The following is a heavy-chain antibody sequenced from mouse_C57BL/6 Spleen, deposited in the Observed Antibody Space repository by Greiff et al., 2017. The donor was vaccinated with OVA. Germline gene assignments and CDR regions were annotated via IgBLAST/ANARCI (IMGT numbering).Heavy chain of an antibody. J-gene: IGHJ4*01. CDR3: ARTDGSSYYAMDY. CDR2: IWTGGGT. D-gene: IGHD1-1*01. CDR1: GFSLTSYA. Sequence: VKLMESGPGLVAPSQSLSITCTVSGFSLTSYAISWVRQPPGKGLEWLGVIWTGGGTNYNSALKSRLSISKDNSKSQVFLKMNSLQTDDTARYYCARTDGSSYYAMDYGGQGTSVTVSS. V-gene: IGHV2-9-1*01.